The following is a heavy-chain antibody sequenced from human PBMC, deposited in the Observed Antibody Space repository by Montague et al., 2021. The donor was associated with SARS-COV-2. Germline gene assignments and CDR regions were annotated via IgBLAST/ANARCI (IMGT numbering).Heavy chain of an antibody. CDR1: GGSISTYY. V-gene: IGHV4-59*01. Sequence: SETLSLTCGVSGGSISTYYWSWIRQPPGKGLEWIGYIYYSGTTNHNPSLKSRVTISLDTSKNQFSLNLYSVTAADTAVYYCATNAGGSRLGVFDIWGQGTMVTVSS. CDR3: ATNAGGSRLGVFDI. J-gene: IGHJ3*02. D-gene: IGHD3-10*01. CDR2: IYYSGTT.